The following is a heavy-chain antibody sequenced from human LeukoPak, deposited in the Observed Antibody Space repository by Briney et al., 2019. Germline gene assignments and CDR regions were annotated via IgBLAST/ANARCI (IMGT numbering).Heavy chain of an antibody. V-gene: IGHV3-23*01. CDR2: ISSLGVTT. D-gene: IGHD3-22*01. J-gene: IGHJ4*02. Sequence: GGSLRLSCAASGFTFRSYALTWVRQAPGKGLEWVSAISSLGVTTYYADSVKGRFTISRGNSKNTLYLQMNSLRAEDTAVYYCAKAPHYYDSSVLHWGQGTLVTVSS. CDR3: AKAPHYYDSSVLH. CDR1: GFTFRSYA.